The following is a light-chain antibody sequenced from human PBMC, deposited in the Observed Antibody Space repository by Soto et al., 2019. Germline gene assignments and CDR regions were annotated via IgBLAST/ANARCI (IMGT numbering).Light chain of an antibody. J-gene: IGKJ1*01. CDR3: QQYNNWPPTWT. Sequence: EIVMTQSPATLSVSPGESATLSCRGSQSVSSKLAWYQQKPGQAPRLLIYGVSTRATDIPARFSGSGSGTEFTLNISSLQSEDFAVYYCQQYNNWPPTWTCGQGTKVDIK. CDR1: QSVSSK. V-gene: IGKV3-15*01. CDR2: GVS.